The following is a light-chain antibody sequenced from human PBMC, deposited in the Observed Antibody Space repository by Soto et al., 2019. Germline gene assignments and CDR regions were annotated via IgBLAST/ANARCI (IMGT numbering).Light chain of an antibody. CDR3: QSYDSSLSGWV. Sequence: QLVLTQPPSASGTPGQRVTISCSGSSSNIGSNSVNWYQQFPGTAPKLLIFINNQRPSEVPDRFSGSKSGTSASLAITGLQAEDEADYYCQSYDSSLSGWVFGGGTKLTVL. CDR2: INN. CDR1: SSNIGSNS. J-gene: IGLJ3*02. V-gene: IGLV1-44*01.